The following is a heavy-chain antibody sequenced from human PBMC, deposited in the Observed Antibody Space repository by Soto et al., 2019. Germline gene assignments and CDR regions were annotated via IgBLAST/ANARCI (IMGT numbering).Heavy chain of an antibody. D-gene: IGHD1-26*01. CDR3: ARDTGSGLRVEPGIFEY. Sequence: QVQLVQSGAEVKKPGASVKVSCNPSGYAFTSYTTHWVRQAPGQGLEWMGWINADNGDSKYSQKFQGRVTITRDTSASIAYMELSSLRSEDTAVYYCARDTGSGLRVEPGIFEYWGQGTLVTVSS. V-gene: IGHV1-3*01. CDR2: INADNGDS. CDR1: GYAFTSYT. J-gene: IGHJ4*02.